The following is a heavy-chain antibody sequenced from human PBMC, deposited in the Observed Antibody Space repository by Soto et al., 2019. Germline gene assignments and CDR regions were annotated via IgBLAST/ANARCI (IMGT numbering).Heavy chain of an antibody. V-gene: IGHV1-46*01. CDR2: INPSGGST. J-gene: IGHJ4*02. CDR3: AREPTGIVGASYFDY. CDR1: GDTSTSYY. D-gene: IGHD1-26*01. Sequence: ASVKVSCKASGDTSTSYYMHWVRQAPGQGLEWMGIINPSGGSTSYAQKFQGRVTMTRDTSTSTVYMELSSLRSEDTAVYYCAREPTGIVGASYFDYWGQGTLVTVSS.